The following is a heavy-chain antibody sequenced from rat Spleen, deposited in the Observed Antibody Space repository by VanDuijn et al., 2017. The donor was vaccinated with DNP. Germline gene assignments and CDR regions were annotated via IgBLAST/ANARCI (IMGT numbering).Heavy chain of an antibody. CDR3: KVGARY. J-gene: IGHJ2*01. Sequence: EVQLMESGGGLVQPGRSLKLSCAASGFTFSDYYMAWVRQAPTKGLEWVASISTNGGTTYYRDSVKGRFTISRDNAKSTLYLQMNSLRSEDTATYYCKVGARYWGQGVIVTVSS. V-gene: IGHV5-27*01. D-gene: IGHD5-1*01. CDR2: ISTNGGTT. CDR1: GFTFSDYY.